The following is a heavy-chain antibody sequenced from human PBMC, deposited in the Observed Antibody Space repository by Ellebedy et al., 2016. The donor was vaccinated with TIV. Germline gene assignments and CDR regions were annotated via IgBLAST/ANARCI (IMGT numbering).Heavy chain of an antibody. CDR3: VRTGRPWFDY. J-gene: IGHJ4*02. CDR2: ISTSSRYT. Sequence: PGGSLRLSCVASGFTFSDYYMSWIRQAPGKGLEWVSTISTSSRYTKCADSVKGRFTVSRDDAKNSLYLHMNSLKAEDTAVYYCVRTGRPWFDYWGQGTLVTVSS. D-gene: IGHD2-8*02. V-gene: IGHV3-11*06. CDR1: GFTFSDYY.